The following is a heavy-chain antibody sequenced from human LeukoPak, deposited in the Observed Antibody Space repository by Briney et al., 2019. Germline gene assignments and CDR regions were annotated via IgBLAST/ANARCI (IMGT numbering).Heavy chain of an antibody. V-gene: IGHV1-18*01. CDR1: GYTFTSYG. J-gene: IGHJ4*02. CDR2: ISAYNGNT. CDR3: ARDPLPIAAAGILYFDY. Sequence: ASVKVSCKASGYTFTSYGISWVRQAPGQGLEWMGWISAYNGNTNYAQKLQGRVTMTTDTSTSTAYMELRSLRSDDTAVYYCARDPLPIAAAGILYFDYWGQGTLVTVSS. D-gene: IGHD6-13*01.